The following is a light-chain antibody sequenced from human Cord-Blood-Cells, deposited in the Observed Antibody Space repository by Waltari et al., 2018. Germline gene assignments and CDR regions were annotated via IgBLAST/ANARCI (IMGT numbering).Light chain of an antibody. Sequence: DIQMTQPPSTLSASVGDRVTITCRASQSISSWLAWYQQKPGKAPKLRIYDASSLESGVPSRFSGSGSGTEFTLTISSLQPDDFATYYCQQYNSYSYTFGQGTKLEIK. J-gene: IGKJ2*01. CDR1: QSISSW. CDR2: DAS. CDR3: QQYNSYSYT. V-gene: IGKV1-5*01.